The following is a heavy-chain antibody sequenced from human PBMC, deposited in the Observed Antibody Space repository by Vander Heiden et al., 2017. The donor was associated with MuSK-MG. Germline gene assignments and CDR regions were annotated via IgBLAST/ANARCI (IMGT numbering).Heavy chain of an antibody. CDR1: GFTFSSYG. J-gene: IGHJ6*02. D-gene: IGHD4-17*01. CDR2: ITYEGSKK. V-gene: IGHV3-30*18. CDR3: AKDFYGGNGHHYRIDV. Sequence: QVQLVESGGGVVQPGRSLRLSCAASGFTFSSYGMHWVRQAPGKGLEWVAVITYEGSKKYYAGSVKGRVTISRDNFKNTVYLQMNSLRAEDTAVYYWAKDFYGGNGHHYRIDVWGQGTTVTVSS.